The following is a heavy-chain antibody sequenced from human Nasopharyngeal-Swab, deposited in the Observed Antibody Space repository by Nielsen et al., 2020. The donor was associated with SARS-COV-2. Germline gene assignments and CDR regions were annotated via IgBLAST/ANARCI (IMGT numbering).Heavy chain of an antibody. CDR2: ISSSSSYI. V-gene: IGHV3-21*01. Sequence: WIRQPPGKGLEWVSSISSSSSYIYYADSVKGRFTISGDNAKNSLYLQMNSLRAEDTAVYYCARNRSNWGSYYYYYGMDVWGQGTTVTVSS. D-gene: IGHD7-27*01. CDR3: ARNRSNWGSYYYYYGMDV. J-gene: IGHJ6*02.